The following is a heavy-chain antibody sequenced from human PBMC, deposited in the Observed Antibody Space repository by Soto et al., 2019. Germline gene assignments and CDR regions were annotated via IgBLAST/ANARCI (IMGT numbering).Heavy chain of an antibody. CDR2: ISYDGSNK. CDR3: AKDQIPRFGVVIIENGMDV. J-gene: IGHJ6*02. CDR1: GFTFSSYG. Sequence: GGSLRLSCAASGFTFSSYGMHWVRQAPGKGLEWVAVISYDGSNKYYADSVKGRFTISRDNSKNTLYLQMNSLRAEDTAVYYCAKDQIPRFGVVIIENGMDVWGQGTTVTVSS. D-gene: IGHD3-3*01. V-gene: IGHV3-30*18.